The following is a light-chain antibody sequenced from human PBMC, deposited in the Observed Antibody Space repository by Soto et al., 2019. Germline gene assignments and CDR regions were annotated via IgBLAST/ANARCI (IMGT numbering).Light chain of an antibody. CDR2: DVS. CDR1: SSDVGGYNY. V-gene: IGLV2-14*01. Sequence: QSALTQPASVSGSPGQSITISCTGTSSDVGGYNYVSWNQQHPGKAPKLMIYDVSNRPSGVSNRFSNSKSGNTASLTISGLQAEDEADYYCSSYTSSSTLVVFGGGTKLTVL. J-gene: IGLJ2*01. CDR3: SSYTSSSTLVV.